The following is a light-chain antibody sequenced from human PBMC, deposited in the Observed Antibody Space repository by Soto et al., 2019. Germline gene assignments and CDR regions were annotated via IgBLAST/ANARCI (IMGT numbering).Light chain of an antibody. CDR2: EVS. Sequence: QSALTQPASVSGSPGQSITISCTGTSSDVGGYNYVSWYQQHPSKAPKLMIYEVSNRPSGVSNRFSGSKSGNTASLTISGLQAEDEADYYCSPYTSSSTHVVFGGGTKLTVL. J-gene: IGLJ2*01. CDR1: SSDVGGYNY. CDR3: SPYTSSSTHVV. V-gene: IGLV2-14*01.